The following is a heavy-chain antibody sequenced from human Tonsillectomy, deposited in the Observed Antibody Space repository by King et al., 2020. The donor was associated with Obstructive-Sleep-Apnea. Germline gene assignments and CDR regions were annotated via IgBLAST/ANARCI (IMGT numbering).Heavy chain of an antibody. Sequence: VQLVESGGGLVHPGGYLRLSCAASGFTFSSYAMSWVRQAPGKGLEWVSAISGSGGSTYYADSVKGRFTISRDKSKNTLYLQMNSLRAEDTAVYYCAKDRGIQLWLTTDAFDIWGQGTMVTVSS. CDR2: ISGSGGST. D-gene: IGHD5-18*01. J-gene: IGHJ3*02. CDR1: GFTFSSYA. CDR3: AKDRGIQLWLTTDAFDI. V-gene: IGHV3-23*04.